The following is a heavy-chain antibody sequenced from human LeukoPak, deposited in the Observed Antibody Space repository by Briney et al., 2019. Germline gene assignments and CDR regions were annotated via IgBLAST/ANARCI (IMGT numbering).Heavy chain of an antibody. V-gene: IGHV1-8*01. Sequence: ASVKVSCKASGYTFTSYDINWVRQATGQGLEWMGWMNPNSGNTGYAQKFQGRVTTTRNTSISTAYMELSSLRSEDTAVYYCARGPGVVAATGDLYYYGMDVWGQGTTVTVSS. J-gene: IGHJ6*02. CDR3: ARGPGVVAATGDLYYYGMDV. CDR2: MNPNSGNT. D-gene: IGHD2-15*01. CDR1: GYTFTSYD.